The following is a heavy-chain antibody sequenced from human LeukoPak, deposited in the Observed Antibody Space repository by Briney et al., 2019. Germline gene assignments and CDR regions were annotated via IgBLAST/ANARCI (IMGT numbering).Heavy chain of an antibody. V-gene: IGHV4-59*01. J-gene: IGHJ4*02. CDR3: ARSHGSGSYYNLNDY. CDR1: GGSISSYY. CDR2: IYYSGST. D-gene: IGHD3-10*01. Sequence: SETLSLTCTVSGGSISSYYWSWIRQPPGKGLEWIGYIYYSGSTNYNPSLRSRVTISVDTSKNQFSLKLSSVTAADTAEYYCARSHGSGSYYNLNDYWGQGTLVTVSS.